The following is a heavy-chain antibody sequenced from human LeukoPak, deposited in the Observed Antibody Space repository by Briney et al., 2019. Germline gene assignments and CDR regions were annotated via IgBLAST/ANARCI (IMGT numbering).Heavy chain of an antibody. CDR3: AKDGGLWVSAHWGDS. CDR1: GFTFSSYA. D-gene: IGHD7-27*01. J-gene: IGHJ4*02. Sequence: PGGSLRLSCAASGFTFSSYAMSWVRRAPGKGLQWVSTISTGGGNTYYADSVKGWFTVSRDDSKNTLYLQMNSLRAEDTAVYYCAKDGGLWVSAHWGDSWGRGTLVTVSS. V-gene: IGHV3-23*01. CDR2: ISTGGGNT.